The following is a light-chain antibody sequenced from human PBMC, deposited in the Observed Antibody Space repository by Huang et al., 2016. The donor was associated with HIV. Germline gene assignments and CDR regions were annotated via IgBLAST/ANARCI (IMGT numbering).Light chain of an antibody. CDR3: QHFDNLALT. J-gene: IGKJ4*01. CDR1: QDISNY. Sequence: DIQMTQSPSSLSASVGDRVTITCQASQDISNYLSWYQQKPGKAPKLLIYDASNLETGVTSRFSGGGSGTDFAFTISSLQPEDIATYFCQHFDNLALTFGGGTKVQIK. V-gene: IGKV1-33*01. CDR2: DAS.